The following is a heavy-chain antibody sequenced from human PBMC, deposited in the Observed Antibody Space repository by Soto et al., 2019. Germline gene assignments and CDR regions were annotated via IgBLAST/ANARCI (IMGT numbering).Heavy chain of an antibody. J-gene: IGHJ4*02. CDR3: ASMREYYYDSSGYYGRNTGIDY. D-gene: IGHD3-22*01. CDR2: IKQDGSEK. Sequence: PGGSRRLSCAAAGFTFSSYWMTWVRQAPGKGLEWLANIKQDGSEKYCVDSGKGRFTISRDNAKNSLYLQMNSLRAENTAVYHLASMREYYYDSSGYYGRNTGIDYRRQETLFT. V-gene: IGHV3-7*03. CDR1: GFTFSSYW.